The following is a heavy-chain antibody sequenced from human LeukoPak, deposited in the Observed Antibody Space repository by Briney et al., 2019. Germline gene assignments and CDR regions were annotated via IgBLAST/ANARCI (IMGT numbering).Heavy chain of an antibody. V-gene: IGHV3-48*04. CDR2: ISSSGSTI. Sequence: GGTLRPACAASGFTFSSYGMSWVRQAPGKGLEWVSYISSSGSTIYYADSVKGRFTISRDNAKNSLYLQMNSLRAEDTAVYYCARGLYSSGWFLDYWGQGTLVTVSS. J-gene: IGHJ4*02. CDR3: ARGLYSSGWFLDY. CDR1: GFTFSSYG. D-gene: IGHD6-19*01.